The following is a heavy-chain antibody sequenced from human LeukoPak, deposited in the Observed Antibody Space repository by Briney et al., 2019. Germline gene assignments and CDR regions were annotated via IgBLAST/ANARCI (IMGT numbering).Heavy chain of an antibody. V-gene: IGHV3-74*01. J-gene: IGHJ4*02. CDR2: INDVGSDS. D-gene: IGHD6-19*01. CDR1: GFTFSAYW. CDR3: AGVKVAGTRSFDY. Sequence: GGSLRLSCAASGFTFSAYWMHWVRQAPGKGLVWVGRINDVGSDSTYVDSVEGRFTISRDNAKNTLYLQMNNLRAEDTAVYYCAGVKVAGTRSFDYWGQGTLATVSS.